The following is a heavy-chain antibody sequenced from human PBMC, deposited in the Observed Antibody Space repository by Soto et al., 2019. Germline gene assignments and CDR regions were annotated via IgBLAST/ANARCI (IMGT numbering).Heavy chain of an antibody. CDR3: ARINDVDTAMADAFDI. J-gene: IGHJ3*02. CDR2: ISSSSSYI. D-gene: IGHD5-18*01. V-gene: IGHV3-21*01. Sequence: PGGSLRLSCVASGFTFSSYAMSLVRQAPGKGLEWVSSISSSSSYIYYADSVKGRFTISRDNAKNSLYLQMNSLRAEDTAVYYCARINDVDTAMADAFDIWGQGTMVTVSS. CDR1: GFTFSSYA.